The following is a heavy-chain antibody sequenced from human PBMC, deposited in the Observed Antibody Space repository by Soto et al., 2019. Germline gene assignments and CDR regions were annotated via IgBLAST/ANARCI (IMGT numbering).Heavy chain of an antibody. D-gene: IGHD3-10*01. Sequence: SETLSLTCSVSGGSMSEYFWSWIRQSPGKGLEWIGYIYYLGSTDYNPSLKSRVTISVDTSKRQFSLRLTSVTAADTAVCYCARDGYDGSGSPYPAYWGPGTQVTVS. CDR1: GGSMSEYF. CDR2: IYYLGST. V-gene: IGHV4-59*01. J-gene: IGHJ4*02. CDR3: ARDGYDGSGSPYPAY.